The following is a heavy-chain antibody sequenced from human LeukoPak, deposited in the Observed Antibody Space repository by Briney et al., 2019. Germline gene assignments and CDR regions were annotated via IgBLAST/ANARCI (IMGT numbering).Heavy chain of an antibody. CDR2: INHSGST. V-gene: IGHV4-34*01. D-gene: IGHD2-8*01. CDR3: ARDSQYCTNGVCYKEGFDP. J-gene: IGHJ5*02. Sequence: SETLSLTCAVYGGSFSGYYWSWIRQPPGKGLEWIGEINHSGSTNYNPSLKSRVTISVDTSKNQFSLKLSSVTAADTAVYYCARDSQYCTNGVCYKEGFDPWGQGTLVTVSS. CDR1: GGSFSGYY.